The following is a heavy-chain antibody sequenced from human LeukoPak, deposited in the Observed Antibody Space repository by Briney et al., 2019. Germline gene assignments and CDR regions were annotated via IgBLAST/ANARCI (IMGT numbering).Heavy chain of an antibody. Sequence: GASLKISCKGSGSSFTSYWIGWVRQMPGKGLEWMGIIYPGDSDTRYSPPFQGQVTISADKSISTAYLQWSSLKASDTAMYYCVGGDYYDSSGYYFSYWGQGTLVTVSS. CDR3: VGGDYYDSSGYYFSY. CDR1: GSSFTSYW. CDR2: IYPGDSDT. J-gene: IGHJ4*02. D-gene: IGHD3-22*01. V-gene: IGHV5-51*01.